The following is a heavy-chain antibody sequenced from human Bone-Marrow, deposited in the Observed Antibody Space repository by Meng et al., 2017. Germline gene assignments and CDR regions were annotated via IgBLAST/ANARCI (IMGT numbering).Heavy chain of an antibody. J-gene: IGHJ4*02. CDR3: ARDGLRGLGD. CDR2: IVHRGNT. CDR1: RYSITNDYY. D-gene: IGHD5-12*01. Sequence: SETLSLTCTVSRYSITNDYYWGWIRQPPGKGLEWIGSIVHRGNTYYNPSLKSRITMSVDTSKNQFSLNLISVTAADTAVYFCARDGLRGLGDWGQGTLVTVSS. V-gene: IGHV4-38-2*02.